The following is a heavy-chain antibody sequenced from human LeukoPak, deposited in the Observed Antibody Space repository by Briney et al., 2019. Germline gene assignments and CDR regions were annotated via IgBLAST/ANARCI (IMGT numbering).Heavy chain of an antibody. CDR3: ASLLWSGYYTGY. V-gene: IGHV1-2*02. Sequence: ASVKVSCKASGYTFTGYYMHLVRQAPGQGLEWMGWINPNSGGTNYAQKFQGRVTMTSDTSISTAYMELSRLRSDDTAVYYCASLLWSGYYTGYWGHGTLVTVSS. J-gene: IGHJ4*01. CDR1: GYTFTGYY. D-gene: IGHD3-3*01. CDR2: INPNSGGT.